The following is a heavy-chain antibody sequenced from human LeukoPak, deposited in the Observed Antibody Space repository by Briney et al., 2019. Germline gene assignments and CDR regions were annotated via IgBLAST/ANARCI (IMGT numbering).Heavy chain of an antibody. Sequence: GGSLRLSCAASGFTPSNYAMHWVRQAPGKGLEYVSAISSNGDSTYYADSVKGRFTISRDNSKNTLYLQMGSLRAEDTAVYYCAKYGDYYYYYMDVWGKGTTVTVSS. CDR1: GFTPSNYA. V-gene: IGHV3-64*02. CDR2: ISSNGDST. D-gene: IGHD4-17*01. J-gene: IGHJ6*03. CDR3: AKYGDYYYYYMDV.